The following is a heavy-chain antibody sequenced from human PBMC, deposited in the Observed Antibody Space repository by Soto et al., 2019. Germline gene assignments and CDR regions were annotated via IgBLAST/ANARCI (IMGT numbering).Heavy chain of an antibody. CDR2: IKGKTDGGTT. V-gene: IGHV3-15*01. J-gene: IGHJ4*02. Sequence: VGSLRLSCTASGFTFSNAWMSWVRQAPGKGLEWVGRIKGKTDGGTTDYAAPVKGRFTISRDDSKNTLYLQMNSLKTEDTAVYYCTTDGSSFEYWGQGTLVTVSS. CDR3: TTDGSSFEY. CDR1: GFTFSNAW.